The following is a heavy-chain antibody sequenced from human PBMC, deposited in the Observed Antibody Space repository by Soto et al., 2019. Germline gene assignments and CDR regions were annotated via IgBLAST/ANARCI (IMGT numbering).Heavy chain of an antibody. CDR3: ARDLAGAVACNREFDY. J-gene: IGHJ4*02. Sequence: QVQLVQSGAEVKKPGASVKVSCKASGYTFTSYGLSWVRQAPGQGLEWMGWISADNGNTNYAQKLQGRVTMTTDTSTSKVYMELRSLRSDDTAVYYCARDLAGAVACNREFDYWGQGTLVTVSS. CDR2: ISADNGNT. CDR1: GYTFTSYG. D-gene: IGHD6-19*01. V-gene: IGHV1-18*04.